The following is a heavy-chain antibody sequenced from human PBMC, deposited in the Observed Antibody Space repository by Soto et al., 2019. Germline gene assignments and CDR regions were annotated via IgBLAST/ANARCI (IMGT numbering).Heavy chain of an antibody. J-gene: IGHJ6*02. CDR1: GGSMSSYY. Sequence: SETLSLTCSVSGGSMSSYYWTWIRQPPGKGLEWIGYIYNTGSTKYNPSLKSRVTISVDTSKNQFSLKLSSVTAADTAVYYCGRENIAAIDRYYFYGMDVWGQGTTVTVSS. CDR3: GRENIAAIDRYYFYGMDV. D-gene: IGHD6-13*01. V-gene: IGHV4-59*01. CDR2: IYNTGST.